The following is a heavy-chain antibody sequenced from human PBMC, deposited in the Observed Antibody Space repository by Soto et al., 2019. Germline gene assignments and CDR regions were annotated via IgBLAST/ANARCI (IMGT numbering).Heavy chain of an antibody. CDR3: ARDKYEDADMVLGGSYFDY. J-gene: IGHJ4*02. V-gene: IGHV3-30-3*01. CDR2: ISYDGSNK. Sequence: GGSLRLSCAASGFTFSSYAMHWVRQAPGKGLEWVAVISYDGSNKYYADSVKGRFTISRDNSKNTLYLQMNSLRAEDTAVYYCARDKYEDADMVLGGSYFDYWGQGTMVTVYS. CDR1: GFTFSSYA. D-gene: IGHD3-10*01.